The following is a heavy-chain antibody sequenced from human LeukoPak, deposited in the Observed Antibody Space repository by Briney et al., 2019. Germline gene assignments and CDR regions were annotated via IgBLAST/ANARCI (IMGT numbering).Heavy chain of an antibody. D-gene: IGHD5-12*01. CDR3: AREEYSGYDLNY. V-gene: IGHV3-23*01. CDR2: FGSGGTT. CDR1: GFTFSSYA. Sequence: GGSLRLSCAASGFTFSSYAMSWVRQAPGKGLEWVSYFGSGGTTQYAGSVKGRFTISRDNSKNTLHLQMNSLRAEDTAVYYCAREEYSGYDLNYWGQGTLVTVSS. J-gene: IGHJ4*02.